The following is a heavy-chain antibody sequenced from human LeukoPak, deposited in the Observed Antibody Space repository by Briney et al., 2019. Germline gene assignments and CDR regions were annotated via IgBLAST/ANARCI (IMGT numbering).Heavy chain of an antibody. Sequence: EASVKVSCKASGYTFTSYGINWVRQAPGQGLEWMGGIIPIFGTTNYAQKFQGRVTITADESTSTAYMELSSLRSEDTAVYYCARDLGSRDGYNPPNLFDNWGQGTLVTVSS. CDR3: ARDLGSRDGYNPPNLFDN. V-gene: IGHV1-69*13. D-gene: IGHD5-24*01. J-gene: IGHJ4*02. CDR2: IIPIFGTT. CDR1: GYTFTSYG.